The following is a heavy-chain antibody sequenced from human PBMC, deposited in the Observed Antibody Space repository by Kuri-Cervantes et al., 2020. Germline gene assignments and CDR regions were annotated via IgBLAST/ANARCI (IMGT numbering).Heavy chain of an antibody. Sequence: GESLKISCAASGFTFSYAWMSWVRQPPGKGLEWVGRIKSNPDGGTSDYAAPVKGRFSISRDDSKNMLYLQMNSLKVEDTAVYYRTTLTPSFNHWGQGTLVTVSS. V-gene: IGHV3-15*01. D-gene: IGHD3-10*01. J-gene: IGHJ1*01. CDR3: TTLTPSFNH. CDR1: GFTFSYAW. CDR2: IKSNPDGGTS.